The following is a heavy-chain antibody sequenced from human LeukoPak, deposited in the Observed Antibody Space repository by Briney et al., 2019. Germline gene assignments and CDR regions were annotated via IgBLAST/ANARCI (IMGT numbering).Heavy chain of an antibody. CDR1: GYTFTDYY. J-gene: IGHJ4*02. CDR3: ARARWQLVPYFDS. V-gene: IGHV1-2*02. Sequence: GSVKVSRKASGYTFTDYYMHGVRQAPGQGREWMGWINPNSGGTNFAQKFQGRVAMTRDTSISTAYLELGSLRSDDTAVYFCARARWQLVPYFDSWGQGTLVTVSS. CDR2: INPNSGGT. D-gene: IGHD6-6*01.